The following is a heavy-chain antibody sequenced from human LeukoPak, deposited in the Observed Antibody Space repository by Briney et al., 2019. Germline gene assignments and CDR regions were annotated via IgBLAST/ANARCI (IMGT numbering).Heavy chain of an antibody. D-gene: IGHD2-15*01. J-gene: IGHJ4*02. CDR3: ANSGFDY. CDR1: GFTFGTYW. CDR2: INRDGSEK. V-gene: IGHV3-7*01. Sequence: GGSLRLSCAASGFTFGTYWMSWVRQAPGKGLEWVANINRDGSEKYYGDSVAGRFTISRDNAKNSLFLQMNSLRADDTAVYYCANSGFDYWGQGTLVTVSS.